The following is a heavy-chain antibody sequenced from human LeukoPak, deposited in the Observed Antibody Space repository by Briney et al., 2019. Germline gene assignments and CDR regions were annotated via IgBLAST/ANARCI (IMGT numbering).Heavy chain of an antibody. J-gene: IGHJ5*02. V-gene: IGHV3-21*01. CDR2: ISSGTSYI. CDR3: ARAGNYYGRHTNWFDP. D-gene: IGHD3-10*01. Sequence: GGSLRLSCAASGFTFSSYSMNWVRQAPGKGLEWVSSISSGTSYIYYADSVKGRFTISRDNAKNSLYLQMNSLRAEDTAGYYCARAGNYYGRHTNWFDPWGQGTLVTVSS. CDR1: GFTFSSYS.